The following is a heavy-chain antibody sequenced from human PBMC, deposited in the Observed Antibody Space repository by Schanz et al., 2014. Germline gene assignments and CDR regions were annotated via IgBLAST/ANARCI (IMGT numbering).Heavy chain of an antibody. CDR3: ASKARYTYGYDY. CDR1: GRSISSYY. Sequence: VQLQESGPRLVRPSETLSLTCSVSGRSISSYYWSWIRQPPGKGLEWIGHIYYSGSTNYNPSLKSRVTISADTSKNQLSLKLTSVTAADTAVYYCASKARYTYGYDYWGQGTLVTGSS. V-gene: IGHV4-59*01. J-gene: IGHJ4*02. D-gene: IGHD5-18*01. CDR2: IYYSGST.